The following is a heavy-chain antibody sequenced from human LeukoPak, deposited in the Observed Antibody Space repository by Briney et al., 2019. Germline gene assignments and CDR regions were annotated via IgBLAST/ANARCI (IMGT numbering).Heavy chain of an antibody. CDR1: GFTFSSYA. Sequence: GGSLRLSCAASGFTFSSYAMHWVRQAPGKGLEWVAAISYDGSNKYYADSVKGRFTISRDNSKNTLYLQMNSLRAEDTAVYYCAGSRDGYNPASDYWGQGTLVTVSS. D-gene: IGHD5-24*01. CDR2: ISYDGSNK. J-gene: IGHJ4*02. V-gene: IGHV3-30-3*01. CDR3: AGSRDGYNPASDY.